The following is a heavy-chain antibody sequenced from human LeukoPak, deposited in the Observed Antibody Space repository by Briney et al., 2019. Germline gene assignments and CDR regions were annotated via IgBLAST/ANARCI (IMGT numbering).Heavy chain of an antibody. CDR1: GYSISSGYY. D-gene: IGHD3-3*01. J-gene: IGHJ5*02. Sequence: SETLSLTCAVSGYSISSGYYWGWIRQPPGKGLEWIGSIYDSGSTYYNPSLKSRVTISADTSKNQFSLKLSSVTAADTAVYYCARQQQYYDFWSGYYRFDPWGQGTLVTVSS. CDR3: ARQQQYYDFWSGYYRFDP. V-gene: IGHV4-38-2*01. CDR2: IYDSGST.